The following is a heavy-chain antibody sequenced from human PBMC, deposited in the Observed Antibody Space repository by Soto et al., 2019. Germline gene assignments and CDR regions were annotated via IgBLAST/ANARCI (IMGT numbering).Heavy chain of an antibody. J-gene: IGHJ6*02. Sequence: PSETLSLTCTVSGGSISSSSYYWGWIRQPPGKGLEWIGSIYYSGSTYYNPSLKSRVTISVDTSKNQFSLKLSSVTAAETAVYYCARKDYDFWSYYYGMDVWDQGTTVTVSS. D-gene: IGHD3-3*01. V-gene: IGHV4-39*01. CDR3: ARKDYDFWSYYYGMDV. CDR2: IYYSGST. CDR1: GGSISSSSYY.